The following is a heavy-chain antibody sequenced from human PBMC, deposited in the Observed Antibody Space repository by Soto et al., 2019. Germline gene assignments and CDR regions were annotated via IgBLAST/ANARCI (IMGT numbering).Heavy chain of an antibody. CDR2: ISYDGSNT. D-gene: IGHD6-19*01. CDR1: GCSFSTYG. J-gene: IGHJ4*02. Sequence: QVQLVESGGGVVQPGRTLRLSCAASGCSFSTYGMHWIRQAQGKGMGWVAVISYDGSNTYYADSVKGRFTISRDNSKNTLYLQMNSLRAEDTAVYYCAKDGNVYSSGWYAPSLDYWGQGTLVTVSS. CDR3: AKDGNVYSSGWYAPSLDY. V-gene: IGHV3-30*18.